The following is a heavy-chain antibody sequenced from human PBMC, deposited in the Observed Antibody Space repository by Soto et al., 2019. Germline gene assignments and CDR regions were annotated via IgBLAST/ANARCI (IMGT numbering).Heavy chain of an antibody. V-gene: IGHV4-39*01. J-gene: IGHJ6*03. CDR3: ARLPHYDILTGYYFGAGGANYYYYYYMDV. CDR2: IYYSGST. CDR1: GGSISSSSYY. D-gene: IGHD3-9*01. Sequence: SETLSLTCTVSGGSISSSSYYWGWIRQPPGKGLEWIGSIYYSGSTYYNPSLKSRVTISVDTSKNQFSLKLSSVTAADTAVYYCARLPHYDILTGYYFGAGGANYYYYYYMDVWGKGTTVTVSS.